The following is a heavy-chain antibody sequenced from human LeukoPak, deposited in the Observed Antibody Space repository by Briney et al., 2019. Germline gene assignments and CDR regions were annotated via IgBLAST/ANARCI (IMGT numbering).Heavy chain of an antibody. Sequence: ASVKVSCKASGYTFTGYYVHWLRQAPGHGLTWMGWINPNSGGTDYAQQYQGRVTLTRDTSISTAYMELSSLTSDASVVYYCARAFFAPGFDYWGQGTLVTVSS. J-gene: IGHJ4*02. V-gene: IGHV1-2*02. D-gene: IGHD3-3*02. CDR2: INPNSGGT. CDR3: ARAFFAPGFDY. CDR1: GYTFTGYY.